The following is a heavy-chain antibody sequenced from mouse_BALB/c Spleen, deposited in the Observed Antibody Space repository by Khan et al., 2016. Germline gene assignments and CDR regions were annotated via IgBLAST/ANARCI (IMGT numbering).Heavy chain of an antibody. J-gene: IGHJ3*01. Sequence: EVQLQESGPGLVKPSQSLSLTCSVTGYSITSGYYWNWIRQFPGNKLEWMGYISYDGSNTYNPARKNRISLTRDTSKNQVFLKLNSVTTEETAPDDCARGERLRLAFAYWGPGTLVSVSA. CDR1: GYSITSGYY. V-gene: IGHV3-6*02. CDR3: ARGERLRLAFAY. CDR2: ISYDGSN. D-gene: IGHD1-2*01.